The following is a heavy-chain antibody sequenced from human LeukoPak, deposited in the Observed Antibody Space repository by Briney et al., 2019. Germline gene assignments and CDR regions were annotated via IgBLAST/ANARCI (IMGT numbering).Heavy chain of an antibody. CDR1: GFTFSTFA. D-gene: IGHD1-26*01. CDR3: ARVRVVWDLDDAFDI. CDR2: IFPSGGEI. V-gene: IGHV3-23*01. Sequence: GGSLRLSCAASGFTFSTFAMIWVRQPPGKGLEWVSSIFPSGGEIHYADSVRGRFTISRDNSKSTLSLQMNSLSAEDTALYYCARVRVVWDLDDAFDIWGQGTMVTVSS. J-gene: IGHJ3*02.